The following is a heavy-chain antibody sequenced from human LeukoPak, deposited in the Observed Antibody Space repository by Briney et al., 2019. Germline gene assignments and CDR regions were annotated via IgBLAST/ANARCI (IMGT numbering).Heavy chain of an antibody. D-gene: IGHD6-13*01. V-gene: IGHV3-30*03. CDR2: ISYDGSNK. Sequence: GGSLRLSCAASGFTFSSYGMHWVRRAPGKGLEWVAVISYDGSNKYYADSVKGRFTISRDNSKNTLYLQMNSLRAEDTAVYYCARDSSWYRWAFDIWGQGTMVTVSS. CDR3: ARDSSWYRWAFDI. J-gene: IGHJ3*02. CDR1: GFTFSSYG.